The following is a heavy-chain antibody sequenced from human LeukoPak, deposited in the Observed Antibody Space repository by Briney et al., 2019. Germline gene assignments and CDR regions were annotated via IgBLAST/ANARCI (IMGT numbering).Heavy chain of an antibody. J-gene: IGHJ4*02. D-gene: IGHD4-11*01. CDR2: ISGSGGDT. CDR3: AKDKTTVTL. Sequence: GGSLRLSCAASGFTFASYVMSWVRQAPGKGLEWVSTISGSGGDTYYAESVKGRFTISRDTSKDALYLQMNSLRAEDTAVYYCAKDKTTVTLWGQGTLVTVSS. CDR1: GFTFASYV. V-gene: IGHV3-23*01.